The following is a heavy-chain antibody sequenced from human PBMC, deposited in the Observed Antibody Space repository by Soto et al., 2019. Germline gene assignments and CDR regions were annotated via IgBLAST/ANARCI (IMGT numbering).Heavy chain of an antibody. J-gene: IGHJ3*02. CDR2: LYYTGST. V-gene: IGHV4-39*01. CDR1: GGSISRSSYY. D-gene: IGHD2-21*01. CDR3: ARSPEHIVGGHDAFDI. Sequence: LCGGSISRSSYYWGWIRQSPGKGLEWIGSLYYTGSTYYNPSLKSRVTISVDTSKNQFSLKLSSVTAADAAVYYCARSPEHIVGGHDAFDIWGQGTMVTVSS.